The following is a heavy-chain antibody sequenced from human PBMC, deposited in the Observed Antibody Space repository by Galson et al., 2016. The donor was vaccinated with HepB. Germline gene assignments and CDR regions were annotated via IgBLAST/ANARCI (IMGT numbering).Heavy chain of an antibody. V-gene: IGHV1-69*04. CDR3: ARVDCSGNACYLNY. D-gene: IGHD2-2*01. Sequence: SVKVSCKASGDTFSNYAITWVRRAPGQGLEWMGRIIPFLGIAKYAQRFQDRVTITADKSTSTVFMEVNSLRSEDTAVYYCARVDCSGNACYLNYWGQGTLVIVSS. CDR1: GDTFSNYA. CDR2: IIPFLGIA. J-gene: IGHJ4*02.